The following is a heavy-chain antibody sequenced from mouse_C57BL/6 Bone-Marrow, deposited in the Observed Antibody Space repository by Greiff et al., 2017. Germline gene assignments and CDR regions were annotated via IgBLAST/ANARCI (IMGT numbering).Heavy chain of an antibody. Sequence: LEESGAELARPGASVKLSCKASGYTFTSYGISWVKQRTGQGLEWIGEIYPRSGNTYYNEKFKGKATLTADKSSSTAYMELRSLTSEDSAVYFCARWNYYGSSYGYWGQGTTLTVSS. D-gene: IGHD1-1*01. J-gene: IGHJ2*01. CDR2: IYPRSGNT. V-gene: IGHV1-81*01. CDR3: ARWNYYGSSYGY. CDR1: GYTFTSYG.